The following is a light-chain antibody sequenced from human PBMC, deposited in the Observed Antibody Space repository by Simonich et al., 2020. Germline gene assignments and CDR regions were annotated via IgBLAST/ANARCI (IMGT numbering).Light chain of an antibody. Sequence: QLVLTQSPSASASLGASVKLTCTLSSGHSSYAIACHQQQPAKGPRYLMKLNSDGSHSKGDGIPDRCSGSSSGAERYLTISSLQSEEEADYYCQTWGTGINWVFGGGTKLTVL. CDR1: SGHSSYA. CDR2: LNSDGSH. V-gene: IGLV4-69*01. J-gene: IGLJ3*02. CDR3: QTWGTGINWV.